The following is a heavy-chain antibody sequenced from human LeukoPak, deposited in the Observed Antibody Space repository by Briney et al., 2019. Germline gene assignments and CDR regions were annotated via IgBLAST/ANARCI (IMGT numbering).Heavy chain of an antibody. D-gene: IGHD3-10*01. J-gene: IGHJ4*02. CDR2: IIPIFGTA. CDR3: AREERNGGYLADN. CDR1: GGTFSSYA. Sequence: SVKVSCTASGGTFSSYAISWERQAPGQGLEWMGGIIPIFGTANYAKKFQRRVTITADESTSTAYMELSSLRSEDTAVYYCAREERNGGYLADNWGQGTLVTVSS. V-gene: IGHV1-69*01.